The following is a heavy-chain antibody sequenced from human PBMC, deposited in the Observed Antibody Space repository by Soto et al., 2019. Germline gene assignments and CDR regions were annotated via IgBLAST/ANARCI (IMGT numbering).Heavy chain of an antibody. CDR3: ARTQSGYCDWLPPGCRFDP. CDR1: GYTFTSYG. CDR2: ISAYNGNT. Sequence: QVQLVQSGAEVKKPGASVKVSCKASGYTFTSYGISWVRQAPGQGLEWMGWISAYNGNTNYAQKLQGRVTMTTDTSTSTAYMELRSLRSDDTAVYYCARTQSGYCDWLPPGCRFDPWGQGTLVTVSS. D-gene: IGHD3-9*01. V-gene: IGHV1-18*01. J-gene: IGHJ5*02.